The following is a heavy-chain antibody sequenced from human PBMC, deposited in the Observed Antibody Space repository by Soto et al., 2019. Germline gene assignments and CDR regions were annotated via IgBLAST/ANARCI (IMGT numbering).Heavy chain of an antibody. CDR1: GGSISSYY. D-gene: IGHD2-8*01. V-gene: IGHV4-59*01. CDR2: IYYSGST. CDR3: ARGGFTSRMDYYYYMDV. Sequence: SETLSLTCTFSGGSISSYYWSWIRQPPGKGLEWIGYIYYSGSTNYNPSLKSRVTISVDTSKNQFSLKLSSVTAADTAVYYCARGGFTSRMDYYYYMDVWGKGTTVTVSS. J-gene: IGHJ6*03.